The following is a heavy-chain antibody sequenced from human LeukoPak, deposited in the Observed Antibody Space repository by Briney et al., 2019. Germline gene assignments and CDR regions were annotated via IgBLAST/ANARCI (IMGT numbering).Heavy chain of an antibody. CDR1: GFTFSSYA. Sequence: GGSLRLSCAASGFTFSSYAMHWVRQAPGKGLEWVAVISYDGSNKYYADSVKGRFTISRDNSKNTLYQQMNSLRAEDTAVYYCAKDSSSWYYFDYWGRGTVVTVSS. CDR3: AKDSSSWYYFDY. V-gene: IGHV3-30-3*01. J-gene: IGHJ4*02. CDR2: ISYDGSNK. D-gene: IGHD6-13*01.